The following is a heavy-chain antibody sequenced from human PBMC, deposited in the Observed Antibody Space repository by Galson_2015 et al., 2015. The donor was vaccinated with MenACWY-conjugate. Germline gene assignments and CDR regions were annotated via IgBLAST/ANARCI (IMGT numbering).Heavy chain of an antibody. CDR2: TYYRSKWYN. CDR1: GDSVSSNSAA. J-gene: IGHJ5*02. D-gene: IGHD3-10*01. CDR3: ARMEGLLWFGELSPKHWFDP. Sequence: CAISGDSVSSNSAAWNWIRQSPSRGLEWLGRTYYRSKWYNDYAVSVKSRITIKPDTSKNQFSLQLNSVTPEDTAVYYCARMEGLLWFGELSPKHWFDPWGQGTLVTVSS. V-gene: IGHV6-1*01.